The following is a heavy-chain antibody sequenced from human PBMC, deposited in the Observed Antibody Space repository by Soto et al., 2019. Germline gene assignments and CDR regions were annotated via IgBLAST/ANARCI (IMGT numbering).Heavy chain of an antibody. Sequence: SETLSLTCAVYGGSFSGYSWTWIRQPPGTGLEWVGEINHSGSTNYNPSLKSRVTISVDTSKNQFSLKLTSVTAADTAVYYCAFDHPHSYGVYYFDYWGQGSPVTVSS. CDR1: GGSFSGYS. D-gene: IGHD5-18*01. CDR3: AFDHPHSYGVYYFDY. V-gene: IGHV4-34*01. J-gene: IGHJ4*02. CDR2: INHSGST.